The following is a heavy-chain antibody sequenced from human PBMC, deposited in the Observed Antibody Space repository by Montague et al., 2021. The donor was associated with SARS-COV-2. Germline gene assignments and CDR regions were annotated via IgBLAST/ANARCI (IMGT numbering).Heavy chain of an antibody. CDR2: ISSSSSYI. D-gene: IGHD3-22*01. CDR1: GFTFSSYS. CDR3: ARDGDYYDSSGILDY. J-gene: IGHJ4*02. V-gene: IGHV3-21*01. Sequence: SLRLSCAASGFTFSSYSMNWVRQAPGKGLEWFSSISSSSSYIYYADSVKGRFTISRDNAKNSLYRQMNSLRAEDTAVYYCARDGDYYDSSGILDYWGKGTLVAVSS.